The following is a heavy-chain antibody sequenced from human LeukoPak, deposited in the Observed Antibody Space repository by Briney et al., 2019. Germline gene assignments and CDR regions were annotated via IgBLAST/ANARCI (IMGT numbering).Heavy chain of an antibody. V-gene: IGHV3-23*01. Sequence: GGSLRLSCAASGFTFSSYAMSWVRQAPGKGLEWVSAISGSGGSTYYADSVKGRFTISRDNSKNTLYLQMNSLRAEDTAVYYCAKESGDYYGSGSYIPADLNWFDPWGQGTLVTVSS. CDR2: ISGSGGST. J-gene: IGHJ5*02. CDR1: GFTFSSYA. D-gene: IGHD3-10*01. CDR3: AKESGDYYGSGSYIPADLNWFDP.